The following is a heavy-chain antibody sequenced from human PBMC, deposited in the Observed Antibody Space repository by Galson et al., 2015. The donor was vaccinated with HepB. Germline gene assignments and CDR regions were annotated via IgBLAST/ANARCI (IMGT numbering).Heavy chain of an antibody. Sequence: SVKVSCKASGGTFSSYAISWVRQAPGQGLEWMGGIIPIFGTANYAQKFQGRVTITADESTSTAYMELSSLRSEDTAVYYCARWNGGPNAFDIWGQGTMVTVSS. D-gene: IGHD1-1*01. CDR2: IIPIFGTA. V-gene: IGHV1-69*13. CDR1: GGTFSSYA. J-gene: IGHJ3*02. CDR3: ARWNGGPNAFDI.